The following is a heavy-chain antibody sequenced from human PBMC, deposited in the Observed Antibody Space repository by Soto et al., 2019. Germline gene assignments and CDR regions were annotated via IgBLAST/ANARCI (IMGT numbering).Heavy chain of an antibody. CDR2: TRNKMNRYTT. V-gene: IGHV3-72*01. CDR3: TRANRGFDF. J-gene: IGHJ3*01. Sequence: EVQLVESGGGLVQPGGSLRLICAASGFTFSDYYMDWIREAPGKGLEWVGRTRNKMNRYTTEYAASVKGRFTISRDDSKNSVFLQLNSLKTEDTAVYYCTRANRGFDFWGQGTVITVSS. CDR1: GFTFSDYY.